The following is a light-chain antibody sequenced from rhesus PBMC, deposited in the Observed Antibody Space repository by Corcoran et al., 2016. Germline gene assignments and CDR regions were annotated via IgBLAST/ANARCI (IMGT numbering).Light chain of an antibody. V-gene: IGKV1-33*02. CDR2: AAS. CDR1: QGISSW. Sequence: DIQMTQSPSSLSASVGDRVTITCQASQGISSWLAWSQQRPGKAPKLLIYAASSFQTGVPSRFTGSGSGTDFTLTISSLQPEDFATYYCQQHNSYPPTFGPGTKLDIK. CDR3: QQHNSYPPT. J-gene: IGKJ3*01.